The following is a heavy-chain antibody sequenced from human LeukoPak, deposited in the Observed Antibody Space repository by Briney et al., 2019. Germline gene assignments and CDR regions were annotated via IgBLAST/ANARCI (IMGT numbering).Heavy chain of an antibody. CDR2: ICYSGST. D-gene: IGHD3-3*01. Sequence: SETLSLTCTVSGGSISSSSYYWGWIRQPPGKGLEWIGSICYSGSTYYNPSLKSRVTISVDTSKNQFSLKLSSVTAADTAVYYCARHDKIFGVVIPPSFDYWGQGTLVTVSS. CDR3: ARHDKIFGVVIPPSFDY. CDR1: GGSISSSSYY. J-gene: IGHJ4*02. V-gene: IGHV4-39*01.